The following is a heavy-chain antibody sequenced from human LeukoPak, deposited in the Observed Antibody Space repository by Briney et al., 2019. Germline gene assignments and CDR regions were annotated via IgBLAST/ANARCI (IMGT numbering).Heavy chain of an antibody. CDR3: ARPPRSSSFIYYFDY. Sequence: GGSLRLSCAASGFTFSSYSMNWVRQAPGKGLEWVSSISSSSSYIYYADSVKGRFTISRDNAKNSLYLQMNSLRAEDTAVYYCARPPRSSSFIYYFDYRGQGTLVTVSS. V-gene: IGHV3-21*01. J-gene: IGHJ4*02. CDR2: ISSSSSYI. D-gene: IGHD6-13*01. CDR1: GFTFSSYS.